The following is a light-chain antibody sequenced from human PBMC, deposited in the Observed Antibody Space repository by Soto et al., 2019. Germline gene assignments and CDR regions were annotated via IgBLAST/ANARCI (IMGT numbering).Light chain of an antibody. V-gene: IGKV1-6*01. Sequence: AIQMTQSPSSLSASVGDRVTITCRASQGIRDDLGWYQQKPGKALKLLIYAASSLQSGVPSRFSGGGYGTDFTLTISSLQPEDFATYYCLQDYDYPITFGQGTRLELK. CDR3: LQDYDYPIT. J-gene: IGKJ5*01. CDR1: QGIRDD. CDR2: AAS.